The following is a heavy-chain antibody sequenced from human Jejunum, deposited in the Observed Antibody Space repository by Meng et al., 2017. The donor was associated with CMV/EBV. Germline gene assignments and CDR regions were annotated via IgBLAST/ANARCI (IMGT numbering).Heavy chain of an antibody. J-gene: IGHJ4*02. CDR1: GFTFSDYY. D-gene: IGHD6-19*01. CDR3: ARDQWLDY. Sequence: VQVVESGGGLVQPGGSLRLSCAASGFTFSDYYIDWVRQAPGKGLEWVGRSRNRANSYTTEYAASVKGRFSISRDDSKNSVNLQMNSLKTEDTAVYYCARDQWLDYWGQGTLVTVSS. V-gene: IGHV3-72*01. CDR2: SRNRANSYTT.